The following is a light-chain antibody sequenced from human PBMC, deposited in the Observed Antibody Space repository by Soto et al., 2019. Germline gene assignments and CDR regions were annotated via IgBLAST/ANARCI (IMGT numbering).Light chain of an antibody. J-gene: IGKJ5*01. Sequence: DVVMTQTPLSLSVAPGQPASISCKSSQSLLHITGETFLFWYLQRPGQSPQLLIYEVSTRVSGVPDRFSGSRSGTDFTLEISRVETDDVGIYYCMQSTKLPPTFGQGTRL. CDR2: EVS. CDR3: MQSTKLPPT. V-gene: IGKV2D-29*02. CDR1: QSLLHITGETF.